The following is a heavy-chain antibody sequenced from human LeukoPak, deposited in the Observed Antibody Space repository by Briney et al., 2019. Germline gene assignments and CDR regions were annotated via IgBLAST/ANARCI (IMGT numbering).Heavy chain of an antibody. CDR3: VNLWEEGV. CDR2: IKKDGSEI. V-gene: IGHV3-7*03. CDR1: GLTLSNYW. D-gene: IGHD1-26*01. J-gene: IGHJ4*02. Sequence: QPGGSLRLSCAASGLTLSNYWMDWVRQAPGKGLEWVATIKKDGSEIYYLDSVKGRFTISRDNPKNSLYLQMNSLRAEDTAVYYSVNLWEEGVWGLGTLVTVSS.